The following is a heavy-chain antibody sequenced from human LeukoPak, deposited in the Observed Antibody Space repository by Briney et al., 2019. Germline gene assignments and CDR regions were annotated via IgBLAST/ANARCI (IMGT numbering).Heavy chain of an antibody. J-gene: IGHJ4*02. CDR3: ASVTMVRGPHFDY. V-gene: IGHV3-53*01. CDR2: MYSGGST. D-gene: IGHD3-10*01. Sequence: PGGSLRLSCAASGXTVSSNYMSWVRQAPGKGLESVSVMYSGGSTYYADSVEGRFTISRDNSKNTVYLQMNSLRAEDTAVYYCASVTMVRGPHFDYWGQGTLVTVSS. CDR1: GXTVSSNY.